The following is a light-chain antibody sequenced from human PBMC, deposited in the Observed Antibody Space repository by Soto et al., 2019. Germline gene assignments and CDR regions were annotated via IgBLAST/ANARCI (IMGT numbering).Light chain of an antibody. CDR3: QQSDSLPYT. Sequence: DIQMTQSPSSVSASVGDRVTITCRASQGVNTWLAWYQQKPGKAPKLLIYAASTLQRGVPPRFSGSGSGTDFTLTISSLQLEDVATYYCQQSDSLPYTFGQGTKLEIK. CDR1: QGVNTW. J-gene: IGKJ2*01. CDR2: AAS. V-gene: IGKV1-12*01.